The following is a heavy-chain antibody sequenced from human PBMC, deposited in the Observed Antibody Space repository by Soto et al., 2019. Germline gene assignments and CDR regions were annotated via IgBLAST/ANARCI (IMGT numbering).Heavy chain of an antibody. Sequence: SETLSRTCADYGGSFSGYYWTWVRQPPGTGLEWIGEINHSGSTNYNPSLKSRVTISVDTSKNQFSLKLTSVTAADTAVYYCARDKITGLFDYWGQGTLVTVSS. J-gene: IGHJ4*02. CDR2: INHSGST. CDR3: ARDKITGLFDY. D-gene: IGHD2-8*02. V-gene: IGHV4-34*01. CDR1: GGSFSGYY.